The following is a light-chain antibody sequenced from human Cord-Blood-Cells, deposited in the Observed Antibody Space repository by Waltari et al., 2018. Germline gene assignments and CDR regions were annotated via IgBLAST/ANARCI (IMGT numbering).Light chain of an antibody. Sequence: EIVMTQSSATLYFSSGERATLSCRAGQSVSSSYLTWYQQKPGQDPKLLIYGASTRATGIPARFSGSGSGTDFTLTISSLQPEDFAVYYCQQDYSLPYTFGQGTKLEIK. J-gene: IGKJ2*01. CDR2: GAS. CDR1: QSVSSSY. CDR3: QQDYSLPYT. V-gene: IGKV3D-7*01.